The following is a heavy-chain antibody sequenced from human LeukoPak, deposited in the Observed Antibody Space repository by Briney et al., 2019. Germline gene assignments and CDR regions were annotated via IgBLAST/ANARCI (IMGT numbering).Heavy chain of an antibody. J-gene: IGHJ4*02. V-gene: IGHV3-7*01. CDR2: IKQDGSEK. CDR1: GFTFSSYA. CDR3: ARDYLGSSSGWYPRVY. D-gene: IGHD6-19*01. Sequence: PGGSLRLSCAASGFTFSSYAMSWVRQAPGKGLEWVANIKQDGSEKYYVDSVKGRFTISRDNAKNSLYLQMNSLRAEDTAVYYCARDYLGSSSGWYPRVYWGQGTLVTVSS.